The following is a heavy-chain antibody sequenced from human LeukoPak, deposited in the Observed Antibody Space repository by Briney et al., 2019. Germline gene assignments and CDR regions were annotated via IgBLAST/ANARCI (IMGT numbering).Heavy chain of an antibody. CDR3: ATGVVVAAIVLDP. Sequence: ASVKVSCKASGYTFTSYDINWVRQATGQGLEWMGWMNPNSGNTGYAQKFQGRVTMTRNTSISTAYMELSSLRSEDTAVYYCATGVVVAAIVLDPWGQGTLVTVSS. V-gene: IGHV1-8*01. CDR2: MNPNSGNT. D-gene: IGHD2-15*01. J-gene: IGHJ5*02. CDR1: GYTFTSYD.